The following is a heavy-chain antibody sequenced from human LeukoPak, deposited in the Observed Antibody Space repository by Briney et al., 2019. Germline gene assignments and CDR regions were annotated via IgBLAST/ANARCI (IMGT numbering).Heavy chain of an antibody. D-gene: IGHD2-2*01. CDR2: IIPIFGTA. CDR3: ARDGQSGYCSSTSCYSWVY. J-gene: IGHJ4*02. CDR1: GGTFSSYA. Sequence: SVKVSCKASGGTFSSYAISWVRQAPGQGLEWMGGIIPIFGTANYAQKFQGRVTITTDESTSTAYMELSSLRSEDTAVYYCARDGQSGYCSSTSCYSWVYWGQGTLVTVSS. V-gene: IGHV1-69*05.